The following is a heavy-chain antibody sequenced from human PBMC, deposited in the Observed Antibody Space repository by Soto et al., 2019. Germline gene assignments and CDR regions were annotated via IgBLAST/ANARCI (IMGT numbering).Heavy chain of an antibody. CDR2: ISSNGVGT. CDR3: ARRARPDFYYMDV. J-gene: IGHJ6*03. V-gene: IGHV3-64*01. D-gene: IGHD6-6*01. Sequence: GGSLRLSCAASGFTLSGYAMDWIRQAPGKGLEYVSGISSNGVGTYYANSVQGRFTISRDNSKNTVYLQMGSLRPEDMAVYYCARRARPDFYYMDVWGKGTTVTVSS. CDR1: GFTLSGYA.